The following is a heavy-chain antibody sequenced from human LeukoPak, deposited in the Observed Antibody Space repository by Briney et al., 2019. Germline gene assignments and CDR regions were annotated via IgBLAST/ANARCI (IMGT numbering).Heavy chain of an antibody. CDR3: ARFYANEWALPH. D-gene: IGHD1-26*01. J-gene: IGHJ4*02. V-gene: IGHV3-30*04. Sequence: GGSLRLSCAASGFTFNKYAIHWVRQAPGKGLEWVTVISYDGSYKDYPDSVKGRFTISRDNSKNTLSLQMNSLRTEDTAVYYCARFYANEWALPHWGQGTLVTVSS. CDR2: ISYDGSYK. CDR1: GFTFNKYA.